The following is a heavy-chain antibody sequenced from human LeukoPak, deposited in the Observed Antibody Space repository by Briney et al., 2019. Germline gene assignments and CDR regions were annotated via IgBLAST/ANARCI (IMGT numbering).Heavy chain of an antibody. CDR3: ARRKRSSGYLGY. D-gene: IGHD3-22*01. CDR2: IWYDGSNK. V-gene: IGHV3-33*01. CDR1: GFTFSSYG. Sequence: GRSLILSCAASGFTFSSYGMHWVRQAPGKGLEWVAVIWYDGSNKYYADSVKGRFTISRDNSKNTLYLQMNSLRAEDTAVYYCARRKRSSGYLGYWGQGTLVTVSS. J-gene: IGHJ4*02.